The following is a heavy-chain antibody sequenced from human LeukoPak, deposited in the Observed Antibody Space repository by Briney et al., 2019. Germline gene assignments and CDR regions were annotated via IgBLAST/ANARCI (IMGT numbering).Heavy chain of an antibody. D-gene: IGHD3-9*01. CDR1: GFTFSSYG. V-gene: IGHV3-30*18. J-gene: IGHJ4*02. CDR3: ANSYYDILTGYYSEITY. CDR2: ISYDGSNK. Sequence: GRSLRLSCAASGFTFSSYGMHWVSQARGKGLEWVAVISYDGSNKYYADSVKGRFTISRDNSKNTLYLQMNSLRAEDTAVYYCANSYYDILTGYYSEITYWGQGTLVTVSS.